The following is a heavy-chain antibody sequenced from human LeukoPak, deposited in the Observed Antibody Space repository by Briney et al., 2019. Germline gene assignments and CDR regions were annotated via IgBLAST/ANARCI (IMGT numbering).Heavy chain of an antibody. V-gene: IGHV3-23*01. CDR2: ISDGGGITT. CDR3: ARSTSAIYYYGLDV. Sequence: GGSLRLSCAASGFIFSSYWMSWVGQAPGKGLEWVAVISDGGGITTYYADSVKGRFTISRDNSKNTVYLEMNSLRAEDSAVYYCARSTSAIYYYGLDVWGQGTTVTVSS. CDR1: GFIFSSYW. J-gene: IGHJ6*02.